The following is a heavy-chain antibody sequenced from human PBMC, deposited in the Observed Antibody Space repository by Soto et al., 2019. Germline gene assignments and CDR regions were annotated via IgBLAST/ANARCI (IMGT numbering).Heavy chain of an antibody. D-gene: IGHD3-10*01. CDR3: ARGAGYYGSGSTFDY. CDR1: GGSFSGYY. CDR2: INHSGST. V-gene: IGHV4-34*01. J-gene: IGHJ4*02. Sequence: QVQLQQWGAGLLKPSETLSLTCAVYGGSFSGYYWSWIRQPPGKGLEWIGEINHSGSTNYNPSLKSRVTISVDTSTNQSSLKLSSVTAADTSVYYCARGAGYYGSGSTFDYWGQGTLVTVSS.